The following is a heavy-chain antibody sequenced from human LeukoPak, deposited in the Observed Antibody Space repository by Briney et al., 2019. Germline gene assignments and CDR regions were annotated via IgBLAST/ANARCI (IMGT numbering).Heavy chain of an antibody. V-gene: IGHV4-30-2*01. CDR1: GGSISSGGYY. CDR2: IYHSGST. Sequence: PSQTLSLTCTVSGGSISSGGYYWSWIRQPPGKGLEWIGYIYHSGSTYYNPSLKSRVTISVDRSKNQFSLKLSSVTAADTAAYYCASFKEQRWLQLAAPNKIDPWGQGTLVTVSS. J-gene: IGHJ5*02. CDR3: ASFKEQRWLQLAAPNKIDP. D-gene: IGHD5-24*01.